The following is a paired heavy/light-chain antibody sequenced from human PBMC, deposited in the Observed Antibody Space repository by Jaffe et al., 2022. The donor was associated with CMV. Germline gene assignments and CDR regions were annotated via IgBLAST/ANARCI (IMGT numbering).Heavy chain of an antibody. CDR2: IGSSSGYI. V-gene: IGHV3-21*01. Sequence: EVQLVESGGGLVRPGGSLRLSCAASGFTFSSYNMNWVRQAPGKGLEWVSSIGSSSGYIYYADSVKGRFTISRDNAKNSLYLQMNSLRAEDTAVYYCARDFSGSGWFDYWGQGTLVTVSS. D-gene: IGHD6-19*01. J-gene: IGHJ4*02. CDR3: ARDFSGSGWFDY. CDR1: GFTFSSYN.
Light chain of an antibody. Sequence: QSVLTQPPSASGTPGQRVTISCSGSISNIGSNNVYWYQQLPGTAPKLLIYRNDQRPSGVPDRFSGSKSGTSASLAISGLRSEDETDYYCATWDDSLSAWVFGGGTKLTVL. J-gene: IGLJ3*02. CDR2: RND. V-gene: IGLV1-47*01. CDR3: ATWDDSLSAWV. CDR1: ISNIGSNN.